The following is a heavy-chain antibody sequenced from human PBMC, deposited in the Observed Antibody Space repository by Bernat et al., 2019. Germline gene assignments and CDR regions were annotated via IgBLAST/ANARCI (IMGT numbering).Heavy chain of an antibody. J-gene: IGHJ6*02. Sequence: QVQLVQSGAEVKKPGASVKVSCKASGYTFTSYGISWVRQAPGQGLEWMGWIIAYNGNTNYAQKLQGRVTMTTDTSTSTAYMELRSLRSDDTAVYYCARDPHRYYYDSSGPGGYYYYGMDVWGQGTTVTASS. CDR3: ARDPHRYYYDSSGPGGYYYYGMDV. CDR1: GYTFTSYG. D-gene: IGHD3-22*01. V-gene: IGHV1-18*01. CDR2: IIAYNGNT.